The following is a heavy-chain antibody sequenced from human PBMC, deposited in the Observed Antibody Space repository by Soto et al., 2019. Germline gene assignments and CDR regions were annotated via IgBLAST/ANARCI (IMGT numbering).Heavy chain of an antibody. CDR3: ARNQRLGELSSFDY. J-gene: IGHJ4*02. D-gene: IGHD3-16*02. CDR2: IYYSGNT. CDR1: GGSISNYY. Sequence: SETLSLTCTVSGGSISNYYWSWIRQPPGKGLEWIGYIYYSGNTKYNPSLKSRVTISVDTSKNQFSLNLSSVTAADTAVYYCARNQRLGELSSFDYWGQGILVTVSS. V-gene: IGHV4-59*01.